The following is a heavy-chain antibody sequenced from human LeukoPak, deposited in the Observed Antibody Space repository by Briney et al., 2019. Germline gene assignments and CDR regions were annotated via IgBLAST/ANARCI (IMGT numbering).Heavy chain of an antibody. CDR3: ARVGGYCSSTSCEENWFDP. CDR2: IYSGGST. V-gene: IGHV3-66*02. Sequence: PGGSLRLSYAASGFTVSSNYMSWVRQAPGKGLEWVSVIYSGGSTCYADSVKGRFTISRDNSKNTLYLQMNSLRAEDTAVYYCARVGGYCSSTSCEENWFDPWGQGTLVTVSS. J-gene: IGHJ5*02. CDR1: GFTVSSNY. D-gene: IGHD2-2*01.